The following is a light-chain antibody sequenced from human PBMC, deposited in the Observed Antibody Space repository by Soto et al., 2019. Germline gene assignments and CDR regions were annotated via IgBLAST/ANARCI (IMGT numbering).Light chain of an antibody. CDR2: KAS. Sequence: DIQMTQSPSTLPASVGDRVTITCRASQSLSTWLAWYQQKPGKAPKLLIYKASSLETGVPSRFSASGSGTEFTLTISSLQPDDFATYYCQQYNANPITFGQGTRLEIK. V-gene: IGKV1-5*03. CDR3: QQYNANPIT. CDR1: QSLSTW. J-gene: IGKJ5*01.